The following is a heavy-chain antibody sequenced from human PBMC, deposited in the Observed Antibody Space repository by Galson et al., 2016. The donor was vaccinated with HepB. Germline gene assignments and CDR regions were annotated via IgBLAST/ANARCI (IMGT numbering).Heavy chain of an antibody. Sequence: SLRLSCAASGFTFSTYGMHWVRQAPGNGLEWVAVISYDGDTKYHAASVQGRFTISRDNSKNTRYLQMHRLRFEDTAVYYCASDPRQWQRGYNYGFEYWGQGTLVSVSS. V-gene: IGHV3-30*03. CDR2: ISYDGDTK. CDR1: GFTFSTYG. CDR3: ASDPRQWQRGYNYGFEY. J-gene: IGHJ4*02. D-gene: IGHD5-18*01.